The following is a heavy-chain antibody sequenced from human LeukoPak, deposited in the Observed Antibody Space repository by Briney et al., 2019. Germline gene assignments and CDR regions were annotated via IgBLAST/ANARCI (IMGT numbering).Heavy chain of an antibody. Sequence: SETLSLTCTVSGGSISSYYWSWIRQPPGKGLEWIGYIYYSGSTNYNPSLKSRVTISVDTSKNQFSLKLSSVTAADTAVYYCARGRDYYDSSRYYYGMDVWGQGTTATVSS. CDR3: ARGRDYYDSSRYYYGMDV. J-gene: IGHJ6*02. V-gene: IGHV4-59*01. CDR1: GGSISSYY. D-gene: IGHD3-22*01. CDR2: IYYSGST.